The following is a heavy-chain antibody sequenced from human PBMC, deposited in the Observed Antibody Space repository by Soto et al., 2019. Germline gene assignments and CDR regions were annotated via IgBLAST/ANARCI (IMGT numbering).Heavy chain of an antibody. D-gene: IGHD3-22*01. J-gene: IGHJ4*02. CDR3: AKDTYSSAIKGFDY. CDR2: ISYDGSNK. V-gene: IGHV3-30*18. CDR1: GFTFSSYG. Sequence: PGGSLRLSCAASGFTFSSYGMHWVRQAPGKGLEWVAVISYDGSNKYYADSVKGRFTISRDNSKNTLYLQMNSLRAEDTAVYYCAKDTYSSAIKGFDYWGQGTLVTVSS.